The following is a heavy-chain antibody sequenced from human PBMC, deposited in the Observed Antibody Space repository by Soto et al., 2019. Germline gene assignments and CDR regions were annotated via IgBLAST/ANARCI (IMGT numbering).Heavy chain of an antibody. Sequence: EVQLVESGGGLIQPGGSLRLSCAASGFTVSGNYITWVRQAPGKGLEWVSVIFSGDNTYYSDSVKGRFTISRDNSKNTVYLQMTRLRGDDTAVYFCATGLTMPVRPSFDYWGQGTLVTVSS. CDR2: IFSGDNT. D-gene: IGHD2-2*01. CDR1: GFTVSGNY. J-gene: IGHJ4*02. V-gene: IGHV3-53*01. CDR3: ATGLTMPVRPSFDY.